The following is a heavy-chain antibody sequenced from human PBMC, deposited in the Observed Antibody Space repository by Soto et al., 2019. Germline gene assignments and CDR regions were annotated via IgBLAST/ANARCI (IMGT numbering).Heavy chain of an antibody. CDR3: ARDGYDGSGSPYPAY. V-gene: IGHV4-59*01. D-gene: IGHD3-10*01. Sequence: SETLSLTCSVSGGSMSEYFWSWIRQSPGKGLEWIGCIYYLGSTDYNPSLKSRVTISVDTSKRQFSLRLTSVTAADTAVYYCARDGYDGSGSPYPAYWGPGTQVNVSS. CDR1: GGSMSEYF. CDR2: IYYLGST. J-gene: IGHJ4*02.